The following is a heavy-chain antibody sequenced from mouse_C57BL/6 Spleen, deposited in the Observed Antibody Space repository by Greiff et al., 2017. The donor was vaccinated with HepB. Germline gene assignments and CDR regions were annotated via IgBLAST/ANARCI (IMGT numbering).Heavy chain of an antibody. CDR3: ARGGVYYYGSSRAWFAY. V-gene: IGHV1-26*01. CDR2: INPNNGGT. J-gene: IGHJ3*01. Sequence: VQLQQSGPELVKPGASVKISCKASGYTFTDYYMNWVKQSHGKSLEWIGDINPNNGGTSYNQKFKGKATLTVDKSSSTAYMELRSLTSEDSAVYYCARGGVYYYGSSRAWFAYWGQGTLVTVSA. CDR1: GYTFTDYY. D-gene: IGHD1-1*01.